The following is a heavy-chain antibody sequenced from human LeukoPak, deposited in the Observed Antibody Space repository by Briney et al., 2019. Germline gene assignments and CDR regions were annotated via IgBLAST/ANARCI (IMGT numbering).Heavy chain of an antibody. CDR2: INHSGST. Sequence: SETLSLTCAVYGGSFSGYYWSWLRQPPGKGLEWIGEINHSGSTNYNPSLKSRVTISVDTSKNQFSLKLSSVTAADTAVYYCARRDYYDSSGRTYYFDYWGQGTLVTVSS. D-gene: IGHD3-22*01. V-gene: IGHV4-34*01. CDR1: GGSFSGYY. J-gene: IGHJ4*02. CDR3: ARRDYYDSSGRTYYFDY.